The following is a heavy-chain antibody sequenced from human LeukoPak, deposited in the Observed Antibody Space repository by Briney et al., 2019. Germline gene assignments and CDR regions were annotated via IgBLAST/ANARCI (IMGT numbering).Heavy chain of an antibody. CDR2: ISDSGTTI. CDR3: ARVRYFDWLGPFDY. CDR1: GFTFSNYE. J-gene: IGHJ4*02. Sequence: QAGGSLRLSCAASGFTFSNYEMNWVRQAPGKGLEWVSYISDSGTTIYYGDSVKGRFTIPRDNAKKSLYLQMNSLRAEDTAVYYCARVRYFDWLGPFDYWGQGTLVTVSS. V-gene: IGHV3-48*03. D-gene: IGHD3-9*01.